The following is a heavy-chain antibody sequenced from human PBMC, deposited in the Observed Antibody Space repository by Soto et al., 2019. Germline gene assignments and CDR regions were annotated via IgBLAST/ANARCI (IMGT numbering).Heavy chain of an antibody. CDR2: MNPNSGNT. V-gene: IGHV1-8*01. Sequence: GASVKVSCKASGYTFTSYDINWVRQATGQGLEWMGWMNPNSGNTGYAQKFQGRVTMTRNTSISTAYMELSSLRSEDTAVYYCARTPVFVPEDYMDVWGKGTTVTVSS. CDR1: GYTFTSYD. D-gene: IGHD3-16*01. J-gene: IGHJ6*03. CDR3: ARTPVFVPEDYMDV.